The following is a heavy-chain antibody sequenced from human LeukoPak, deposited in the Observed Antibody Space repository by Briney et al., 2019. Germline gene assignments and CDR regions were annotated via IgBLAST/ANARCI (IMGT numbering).Heavy chain of an antibody. J-gene: IGHJ4*02. CDR1: GGSISSNNYY. CDR2: IYYSGST. CDR3: QSRFLEWLLDY. V-gene: IGHV4-39*01. D-gene: IGHD3-3*01. Sequence: SETLSLTCTVSGGSISSNNYYWGWIRQPPGKGLEWIGNIYYSGSTYYNPSLKSRVSISVDTSKNQFSLKLSSVTAADTAVYYCQSRFLEWLLDYWGQGSLVTVSS.